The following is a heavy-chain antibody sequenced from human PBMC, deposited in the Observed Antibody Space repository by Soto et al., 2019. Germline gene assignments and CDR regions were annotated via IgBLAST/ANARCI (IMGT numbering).Heavy chain of an antibody. V-gene: IGHV4-30-2*01. D-gene: IGHD3-10*01. J-gene: IGHJ4*02. CDR3: ARGWVGTGSHYLRF. CDR2: INHSRST. Sequence: SETLSLTCAVSGGSISSGGYSWSWIRQPPGKGLEWIGDINHSRSTNYNPSLKSRVTISVDTSKNQFSLKLNSVTAADTAVYYCARGWVGTGSHYLRFWGQGTLVTVSS. CDR1: GGSISSGGYS.